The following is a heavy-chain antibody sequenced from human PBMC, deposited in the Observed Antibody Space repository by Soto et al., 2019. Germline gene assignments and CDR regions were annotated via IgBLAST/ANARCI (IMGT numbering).Heavy chain of an antibody. V-gene: IGHV2-5*02. CDR2: IYWDDDK. Sequence: QITLKESGPTLVKPTQTLTLTCTFSGFSLSTSGVGVGWIRQPPGKALEWLALIYWDDDKRYSPSLKSRLTITKDTSKNQVVLTMTNMDPVDTATYYCAHFTDYGSGSWFIGADWFDPWGQGTLVTVSS. CDR3: AHFTDYGSGSWFIGADWFDP. D-gene: IGHD3-10*01. J-gene: IGHJ5*02. CDR1: GFSLSTSGVG.